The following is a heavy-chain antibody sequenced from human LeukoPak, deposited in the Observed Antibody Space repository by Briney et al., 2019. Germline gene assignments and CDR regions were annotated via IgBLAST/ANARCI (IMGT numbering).Heavy chain of an antibody. J-gene: IGHJ4*02. D-gene: IGHD3-22*01. CDR1: GFTFSSYA. CDR2: ISGDGGST. V-gene: IGHV3-43*02. Sequence: PGGSLRLSCAASGFTFSSYAMSWVRQAPGKGLEWVSLISGDGGSTYYADSVKGRFTISRDNSKNSLYLQMNSLRTEDTALYYCAKDITPSGITGTEAYYYDSSGLTDWGQGTLVTVSS. CDR3: AKDITPSGITGTEAYYYDSSGLTD.